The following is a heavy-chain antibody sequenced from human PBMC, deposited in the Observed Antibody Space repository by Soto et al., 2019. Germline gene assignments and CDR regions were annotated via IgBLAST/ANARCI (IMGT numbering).Heavy chain of an antibody. CDR2: IWYDGSNK. Sequence: GGSLRLSCAASGVTFSSYGMHWVRQAPGKGLEWVAVIWYDGSNKYYADSVKGRFTISRDNSKNTLYLQMNSLRAEDTAVYYCARDPDPFLEWLFDYWGQGTLVTVSS. CDR1: GVTFSSYG. V-gene: IGHV3-33*01. D-gene: IGHD3-3*01. J-gene: IGHJ4*02. CDR3: ARDPDPFLEWLFDY.